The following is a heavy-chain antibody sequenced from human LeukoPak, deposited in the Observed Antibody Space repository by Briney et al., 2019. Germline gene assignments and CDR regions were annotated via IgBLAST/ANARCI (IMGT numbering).Heavy chain of an antibody. CDR2: ISYDGTNK. J-gene: IGHJ4*02. CDR1: GFTFGSYA. CDR3: ARESPACGEDCYFDY. V-gene: IGHV3-30-3*01. Sequence: PGGSLRLSCAASGFTFGSYAMHWVRQAPGRGLEWVAGISYDGTNKYYADSVKGRFTISRGNSKNTLYLQMNSLRTDDTAVYYCARESPACGEDCYFDYWGQGTLVTVSS. D-gene: IGHD2-21*02.